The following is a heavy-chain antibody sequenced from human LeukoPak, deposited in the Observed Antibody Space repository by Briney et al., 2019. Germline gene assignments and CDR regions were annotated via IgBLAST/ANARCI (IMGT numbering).Heavy chain of an antibody. V-gene: IGHV4-34*01. J-gene: IGHJ4*02. CDR2: INHSGST. Sequence: SETLSLTCAVYGGSFSGYYWSWIRQPPGKGLEWIGEINHSGSTNYNPSLKSRVTISVDTSKNQFSLKLSSVTAADTAVYYCARTKYYYDSPGVHWGQGTLVTVSS. D-gene: IGHD3-22*01. CDR1: GGSFSGYY. CDR3: ARTKYYYDSPGVH.